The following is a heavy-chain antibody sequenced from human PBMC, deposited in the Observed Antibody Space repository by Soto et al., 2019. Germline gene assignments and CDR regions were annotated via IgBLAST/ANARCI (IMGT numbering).Heavy chain of an antibody. V-gene: IGHV1-18*01. CDR2: ISAYNGNT. D-gene: IGHD3-3*02. J-gene: IGHJ6*02. Sequence: ASVKVSCKASGYTFTSYGISWVRQAPGQGLEWMGWISAYNGNTNYAQKLQGRVTMTKDTSTNTAYMELSSLRSEDTAVYYCATVASKAGYGMDVWGQGTTVTVSS. CDR1: GYTFTSYG. CDR3: ATVASKAGYGMDV.